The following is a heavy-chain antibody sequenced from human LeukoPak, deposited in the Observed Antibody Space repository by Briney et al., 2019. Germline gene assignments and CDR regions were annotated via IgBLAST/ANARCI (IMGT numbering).Heavy chain of an antibody. CDR1: GFTFSSYS. D-gene: IGHD3-22*01. J-gene: IGHJ6*03. CDR2: ISSSSSTI. Sequence: GRSLRLSCAASGFTFSSYSMNWVRQAPGKGLEWVSYISSSSSTIYYADSVKGRFTISRDNAKNSLYLQMNSLRAEDTAVYYCARDAYYYDSSGYYSGSGYYYYMDVWGKGTTVTVSS. V-gene: IGHV3-48*01. CDR3: ARDAYYYDSSGYYSGSGYYYYMDV.